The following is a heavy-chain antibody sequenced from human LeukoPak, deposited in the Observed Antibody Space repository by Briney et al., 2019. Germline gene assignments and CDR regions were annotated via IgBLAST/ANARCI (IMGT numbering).Heavy chain of an antibody. V-gene: IGHV3-7*01. Sequence: GGSLRLSCAASGFTFSNHWMTWVRQAPGKGLEWVANIKQDGSEKYYADSVKGRFTISRDNSKNTLYLQMNSLRAEDTAVYYCAKLVDTAMVPFDYWGQGTLVTVSS. CDR2: IKQDGSEK. J-gene: IGHJ4*02. CDR3: AKLVDTAMVPFDY. CDR1: GFTFSNHW. D-gene: IGHD5-18*01.